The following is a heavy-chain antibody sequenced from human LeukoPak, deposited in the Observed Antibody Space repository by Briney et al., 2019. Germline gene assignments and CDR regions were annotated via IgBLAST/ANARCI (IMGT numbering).Heavy chain of an antibody. Sequence: SETLSLTCAVYGGSFSGYYWSWIRQPPGKGLEWIGEINHSGSTNYNPSLKSRVTISVDTSKNQFSLKLSSVTAADTAVYYCARRVSGNSDTFDMWGQGTMVTVSS. CDR1: GGSFSGYY. D-gene: IGHD4-23*01. CDR3: ARRVSGNSDTFDM. CDR2: INHSGST. J-gene: IGHJ3*02. V-gene: IGHV4-34*01.